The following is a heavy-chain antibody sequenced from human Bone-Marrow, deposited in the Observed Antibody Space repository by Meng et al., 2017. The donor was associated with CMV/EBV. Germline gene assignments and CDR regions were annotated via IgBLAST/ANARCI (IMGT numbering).Heavy chain of an antibody. Sequence: ASVNVSCKASGYTFTNYGISWVRQAPGQGLEWMGWSSVYNGYTNYAQKFQGRVTMTTDTSTSTAYMELRSLRSDDTAVYYCAGDYCSSCYRGDAFDIWGQGTMVTVSS. D-gene: IGHD3-10*01. CDR1: GYTFTNYG. J-gene: IGHJ3*02. CDR3: AGDYCSSCYRGDAFDI. V-gene: IGHV1-18*01. CDR2: SSVYNGYT.